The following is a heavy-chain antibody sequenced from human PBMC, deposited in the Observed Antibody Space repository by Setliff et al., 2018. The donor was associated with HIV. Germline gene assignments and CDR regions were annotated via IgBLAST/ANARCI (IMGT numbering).Heavy chain of an antibody. D-gene: IGHD3-10*01. CDR2: IGQDGSEK. CDR1: RFDFNNYW. J-gene: IGHJ6*02. CDR3: ARKFRPGHGVDV. V-gene: IGHV3-7*01. Sequence: GGSLRLSCAASRFDFNNYWMCWVRQAPGKGLEWVANIGQDGSEKNYVDSVKGRFTIFRDNAKSSMYLQMNSLRAEDTAIYYCARKFRPGHGVDVWGQGTTVTVSS.